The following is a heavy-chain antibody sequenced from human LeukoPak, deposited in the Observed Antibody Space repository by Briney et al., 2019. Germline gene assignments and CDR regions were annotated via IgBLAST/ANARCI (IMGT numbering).Heavy chain of an antibody. D-gene: IGHD3-16*01. CDR2: INPDSGLT. CDR1: GYTFTGYY. CDR3: VPTPEAYTSHWSV. J-gene: IGHJ4*02. Sequence: GASVKVSCKASGYTFTGYYMHWVRQAPGQGLEWMGWINPDSGLTNYAQKFQGRVTMTRDTSISTAYLELSRLRFDDTAIYYCVPTPEAYTSHWSVWGQGTLVTVSS. V-gene: IGHV1-2*02.